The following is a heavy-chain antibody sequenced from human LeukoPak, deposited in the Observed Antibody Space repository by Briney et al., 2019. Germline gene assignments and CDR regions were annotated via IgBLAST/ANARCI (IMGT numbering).Heavy chain of an antibody. D-gene: IGHD3-16*02. Sequence: SETLSLTCTVSGGSISSYYWSWIRQPPGKGLEWIGYIYYSGSTNYNPSLKSRVTISVDTSKNQFSLKLSSVTAADTAVYYRARSIGGVIVEDAFDIRGQGTTVTVSS. J-gene: IGHJ3*02. V-gene: IGHV4-59*01. CDR2: IYYSGST. CDR3: ARSIGGVIVEDAFDI. CDR1: GGSISSYY.